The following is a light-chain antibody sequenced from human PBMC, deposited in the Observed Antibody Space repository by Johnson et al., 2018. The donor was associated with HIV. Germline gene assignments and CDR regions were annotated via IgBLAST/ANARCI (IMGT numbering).Light chain of an antibody. J-gene: IGLJ1*01. CDR3: GTWDSSLSASYV. CDR2: DNN. CDR1: SSNIGNNY. V-gene: IGLV1-51*01. Sequence: QSVLTQPPSVSAAPGQKVTISCSGSSSNIGNNYVSWYQQIPGRAPKLLIYDNNKRPSGIPDRFSGSKSGTSATLGITGLQTWDEADYYCGTWDSSLSASYVFGTGTKVTVL.